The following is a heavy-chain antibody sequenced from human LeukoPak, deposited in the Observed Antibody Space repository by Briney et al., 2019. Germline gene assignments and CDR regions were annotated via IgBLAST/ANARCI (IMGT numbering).Heavy chain of an antibody. Sequence: ASVKVSCKVSGYTLTELSMHWVRQAPGKRLEWMGGFDPEDGETIYAQKFQGRITMTEDTSTDTAYMELSSLRSEDTAVYYCATALAVAGTRDAFDIWGQGTMVTVSS. D-gene: IGHD6-19*01. J-gene: IGHJ3*02. CDR1: GYTLTELS. V-gene: IGHV1-24*01. CDR3: ATALAVAGTRDAFDI. CDR2: FDPEDGET.